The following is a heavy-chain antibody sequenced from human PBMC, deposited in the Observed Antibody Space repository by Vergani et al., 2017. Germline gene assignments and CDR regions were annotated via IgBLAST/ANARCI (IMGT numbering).Heavy chain of an antibody. CDR3: TKGSVYYHDSAGHGYDPYTGFDL. V-gene: IGHV3-9*01. Sequence: EVQLLESGGDLVQPGGSLRLSCAASGITFWKFGMHWVRQGPGTGLEWVSGIGWNSGGVDYADSVRGRVTISRDNAKNSLFLEMNSLRFEDTAVYFCTKGSVYYHDSAGHGYDPYTGFDLWGQGTLVTVSS. D-gene: IGHD5-12*01. CDR1: GITFWKFG. J-gene: IGHJ3*01. CDR2: IGWNSGGV.